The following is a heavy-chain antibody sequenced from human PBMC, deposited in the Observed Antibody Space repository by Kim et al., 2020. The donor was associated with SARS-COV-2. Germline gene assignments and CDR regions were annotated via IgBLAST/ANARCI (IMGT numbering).Heavy chain of an antibody. CDR2: INPNSGGT. V-gene: IGHV1-46*01. Sequence: ASVKVSCKASGYTFTSYYVHWVRQAPGQGFEWVGIINPNSGGTNYAQKFQGRVTMTRDTSTSTVYMELSSLRSEDTAVYYCARSTDSSGYSHYFDYWGQG. J-gene: IGHJ4*02. CDR3: ARSTDSSGYSHYFDY. D-gene: IGHD3-22*01. CDR1: GYTFTSYY.